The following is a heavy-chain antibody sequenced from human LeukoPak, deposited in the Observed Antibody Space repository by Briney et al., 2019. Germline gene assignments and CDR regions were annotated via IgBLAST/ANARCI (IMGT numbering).Heavy chain of an antibody. Sequence: GGSLRLSCAASGFTFSSYWMSWVRQAPGKGLERVANIKQDGSEKYYVDSVKGRFAISRDNAKNALFLQMNSLRAEDTAVYYCARGRGTDFWGQGTLVTVSS. CDR3: ARGRGTDF. CDR2: IKQDGSEK. CDR1: GFTFSSYW. V-gene: IGHV3-7*01. J-gene: IGHJ4*02. D-gene: IGHD1-26*01.